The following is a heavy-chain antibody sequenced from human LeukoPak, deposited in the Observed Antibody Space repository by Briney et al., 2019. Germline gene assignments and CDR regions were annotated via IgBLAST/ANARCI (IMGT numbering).Heavy chain of an antibody. Sequence: NPSETLSLTCTVSGGSISGYYWSWIRQPPGKGLEWIGYIYYSGSTNYNPSLKSRVTISVDTSKNQFSLKLNSVTAADTAVYYCARTRGATDFDYWGQGALVTVSS. CDR1: GGSISGYY. CDR2: IYYSGST. D-gene: IGHD1-26*01. V-gene: IGHV4-59*01. CDR3: ARTRGATDFDY. J-gene: IGHJ4*02.